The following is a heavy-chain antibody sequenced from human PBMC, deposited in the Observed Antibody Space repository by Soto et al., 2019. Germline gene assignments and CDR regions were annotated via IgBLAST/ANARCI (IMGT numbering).Heavy chain of an antibody. D-gene: IGHD5-12*01. V-gene: IGHV5-51*01. CDR1: GYSFTSYW. CDR2: IYPGDSDT. CDR3: ARPIMNAVEDSGYEGDDAFDI. Sequence: GESLKISCKGSGYSFTSYWIGWVRQMPGKGLEWMGIIYPGDSDTRYSPSFQGQVTISADKSISTAYLQWSSLKASDTAMYYCARPIMNAVEDSGYEGDDAFDIWGQGTMVTVSS. J-gene: IGHJ3*02.